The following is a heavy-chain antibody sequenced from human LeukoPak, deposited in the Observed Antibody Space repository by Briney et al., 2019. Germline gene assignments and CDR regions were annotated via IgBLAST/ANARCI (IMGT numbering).Heavy chain of an antibody. D-gene: IGHD1-1*01. V-gene: IGHV3-7*04. J-gene: IGHJ4*02. Sequence: GESLRLSCAASGFTFNIYWMSWVRQAPGKGLEWVANIKQDGSEKYYVDSVKGRFTISRDNAKKSLYLQMNSLRAEDTAVYYCARDSPGYLAYDSWGQGTLVTVSS. CDR3: ARDSPGYLAYDS. CDR2: IKQDGSEK. CDR1: GFTFNIYW.